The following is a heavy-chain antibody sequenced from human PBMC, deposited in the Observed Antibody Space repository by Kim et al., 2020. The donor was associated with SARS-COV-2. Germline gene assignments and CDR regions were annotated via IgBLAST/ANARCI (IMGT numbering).Heavy chain of an antibody. J-gene: IGHJ6*02. V-gene: IGHV4-34*01. CDR2: INHSGST. CDR3: ARAYYYDSSGYYYTASYYYYGMGV. CDR1: GGSFSGYY. D-gene: IGHD3-22*01. Sequence: SETLSLTCAVYGGSFSGYYWSWIRQPPGKGLEWIGEINHSGSTNYNPSLKSRVTISVDTSKNQFSLKLSSVTAADTAVYYCARAYYYDSSGYYYTASYYYYGMGVWGQGTTVTVSS.